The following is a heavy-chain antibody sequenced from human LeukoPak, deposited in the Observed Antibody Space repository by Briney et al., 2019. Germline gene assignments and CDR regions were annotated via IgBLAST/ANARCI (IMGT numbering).Heavy chain of an antibody. D-gene: IGHD3-10*01. J-gene: IGHJ5*02. CDR1: GGSISSSSYY. Sequence: SETLSLTCTVSGGSISSSSYYWGWNRQPPGKGLEWIGSIYYSGSTYYNPSLKSRVTISVDTSKNQFSLKLSSVTAADTAVYYCARRGLLWFGGNWFDPWGQGTLVTVSS. CDR3: ARRGLLWFGGNWFDP. CDR2: IYYSGST. V-gene: IGHV4-39*07.